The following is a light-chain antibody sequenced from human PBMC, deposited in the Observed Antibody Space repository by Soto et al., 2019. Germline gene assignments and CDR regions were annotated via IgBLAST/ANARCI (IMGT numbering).Light chain of an antibody. CDR1: SSDVGGYNY. CDR3: SSFTSIDTWI. Sequence: QSALTQPASVSGSPGQSITISCTGSSSDVGGYNYVSWYQQHPGKAPKLMIYEVINRPSGLSNRFSGSKSGNTASLTISGLQAEDEADYYCSSFTSIDTWIFGGGTKLTVL. J-gene: IGLJ2*01. V-gene: IGLV2-14*01. CDR2: EVI.